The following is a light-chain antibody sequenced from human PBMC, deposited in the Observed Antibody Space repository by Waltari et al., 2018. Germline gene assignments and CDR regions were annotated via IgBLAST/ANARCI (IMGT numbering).Light chain of an antibody. Sequence: QSALTQPASVSGSPGQSITISCTGTSSDVGSYNNVSWYQQHPGKAPKLIIYDVTNRPSGVSNRFSGSKSGNTASLTIAGLQAEDEADYYCSSYMDTTTLELFGGGTSLTVL. CDR3: SSYMDTTTLEL. J-gene: IGLJ2*01. CDR2: DVT. CDR1: SSDVGSYNN. V-gene: IGLV2-14*03.